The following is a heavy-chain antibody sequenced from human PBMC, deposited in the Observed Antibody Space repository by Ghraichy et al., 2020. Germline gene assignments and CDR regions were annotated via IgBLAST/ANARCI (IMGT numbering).Heavy chain of an antibody. D-gene: IGHD5-18*01. CDR3: ASPATARDLDLYGMDV. J-gene: IGHJ6*02. Sequence: SVKVSCKASGGTFSSYAISWVRQAPGQGLEWMGGIIPIFGTANYAQKFQGRVTITADESTSTAYMELSSLRSEDTAVYYCASPATARDLDLYGMDVWGQGTTVTVSS. V-gene: IGHV1-69*13. CDR2: IIPIFGTA. CDR1: GGTFSSYA.